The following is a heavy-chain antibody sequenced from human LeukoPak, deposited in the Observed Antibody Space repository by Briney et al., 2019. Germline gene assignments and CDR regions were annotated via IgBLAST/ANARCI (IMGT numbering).Heavy chain of an antibody. D-gene: IGHD5-18*01. Sequence: SETLSLTCTVSGGSISTNYWSWIRHPPGKGLERIAYIYYSGSTNYNPSLKSRVTISVDTSKNQFSLKLSSVTAADTAVYYCARSIGSYGIDPFDYWGQGTLVTVSS. CDR2: IYYSGST. CDR3: ARSIGSYGIDPFDY. J-gene: IGHJ4*02. CDR1: GGSISTNY. V-gene: IGHV4-59*01.